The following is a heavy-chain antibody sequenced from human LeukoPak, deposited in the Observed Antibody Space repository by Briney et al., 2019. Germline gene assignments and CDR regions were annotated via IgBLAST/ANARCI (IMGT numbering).Heavy chain of an antibody. V-gene: IGHV4-59*01. CDR2: IYYSGST. CDR3: ARGGSSWSTAFDY. CDR1: GGSISSYY. D-gene: IGHD6-13*01. J-gene: IGHJ4*02. Sequence: SETLSLTCTVSGGSISSYYWSWIRQPPGKGLGWIGYIYYSGSTNYNPSLKSRVTISVDTSKNQFSLKLSSVTAADTAVYYCARGGSSWSTAFDYWGQGTLVTVSS.